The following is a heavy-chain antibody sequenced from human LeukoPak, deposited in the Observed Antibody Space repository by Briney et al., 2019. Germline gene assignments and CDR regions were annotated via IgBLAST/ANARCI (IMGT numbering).Heavy chain of an antibody. D-gene: IGHD3-10*01. CDR3: ARGKEARFGEFHAPPFVYYYMDV. CDR2: IIPIFGTA. J-gene: IGHJ6*03. V-gene: IGHV1-69*06. Sequence: GSSVKVSCKASGGTFSSYAISWVRQAPGQGLEWMGGIIPIFGTANYAQKFQGRVTITADKSTSTAYMELSSLRSEDTAVYYCARGKEARFGEFHAPPFVYYYMDVWGKGTTVTVSS. CDR1: GGTFSSYA.